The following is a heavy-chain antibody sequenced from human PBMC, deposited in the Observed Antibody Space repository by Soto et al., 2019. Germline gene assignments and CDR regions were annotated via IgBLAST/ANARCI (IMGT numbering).Heavy chain of an antibody. CDR1: GFTFSSYW. Sequence: GGSLRLSCAASGFTFSSYWMRWVRQAPGKGLEWVANIKQDGSEKYYVDSVKGRFTISRDNAKNSLYLQMNSLRAEDTAVYYCARDPTRFLEDAFDIWGQGTMVTVSS. CDR3: ARDPTRFLEDAFDI. V-gene: IGHV3-7*01. CDR2: IKQDGSEK. J-gene: IGHJ3*02. D-gene: IGHD3-3*01.